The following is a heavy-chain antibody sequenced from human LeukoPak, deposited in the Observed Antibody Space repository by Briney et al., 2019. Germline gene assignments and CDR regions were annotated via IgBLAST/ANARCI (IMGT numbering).Heavy chain of an antibody. J-gene: IGHJ6*03. CDR2: INPNSGGT. V-gene: IGHV1-2*02. CDR3: ARESFGGDSSPGYYYDSSGYLYYMDV. D-gene: IGHD3-22*01. CDR1: GYTFTGYY. Sequence: GASVKVSCKASGYTFTGYYMHWVRQAPGQGLEWMGWINPNSGGTNYAQKFQGRVTMTRDTSISTAYMELRSLRSDDTAVYYCARESFGGDSSPGYYYDSSGYLYYMDVWGKGTTVTVSS.